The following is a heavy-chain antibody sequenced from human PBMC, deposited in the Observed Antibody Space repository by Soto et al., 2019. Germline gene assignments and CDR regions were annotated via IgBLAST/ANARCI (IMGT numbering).Heavy chain of an antibody. CDR3: ARAPYYYDSSGYYFDY. CDR1: GGSISSYY. CDR2: IYYSGST. Sequence: SETLSLTCTVSGGSISSYYWSWIRQPPGKGLEWIGYIYYSGSTNYNPSLKSRVTISVDTSKNQFSLKLSSVTAADTAVYYCARAPYYYDSSGYYFDYWGQGTLVTVSS. D-gene: IGHD3-22*01. J-gene: IGHJ4*02. V-gene: IGHV4-59*01.